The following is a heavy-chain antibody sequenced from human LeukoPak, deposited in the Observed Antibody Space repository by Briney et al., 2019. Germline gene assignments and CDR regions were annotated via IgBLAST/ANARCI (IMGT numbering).Heavy chain of an antibody. CDR2: INLNSGGT. CDR1: GYTFTGYY. J-gene: IGHJ4*02. D-gene: IGHD3-16*01. V-gene: IGHV1-2*02. CDR3: ARDLSSDLYHFDY. Sequence: ASVKVSCKASGYTFTGYYMHWVRQAPGQGLEWMGWINLNSGGTNYAQRFEGRVTMTRDTSISTAYMELSRLRSDEAAVYYCARDLSSDLYHFDYWGQGTLVTVSS.